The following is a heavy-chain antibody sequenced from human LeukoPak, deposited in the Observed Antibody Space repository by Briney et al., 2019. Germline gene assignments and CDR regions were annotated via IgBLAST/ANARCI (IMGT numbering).Heavy chain of an antibody. V-gene: IGHV3-53*01. CDR2: IYSAGTT. Sequence: PGGSLRLSCAASGFTVSRNYYMNWVRQAPGKGLEWVSVIYSAGTTYYADSVKGRFTISRDNSKNTVYLQTNSLRAEDTAVYYCARGDDYGGAWYYFDCWGQGTLVTVSS. J-gene: IGHJ4*02. D-gene: IGHD4-23*01. CDR3: ARGDDYGGAWYYFDC. CDR1: GFTVSRNY.